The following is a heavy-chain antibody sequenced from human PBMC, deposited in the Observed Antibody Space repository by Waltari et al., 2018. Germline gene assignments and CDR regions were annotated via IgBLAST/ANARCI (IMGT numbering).Heavy chain of an antibody. CDR3: AKAAGDF. CDR2: LNHSGST. CDR1: GFTFSSYS. V-gene: IGHV4-34*01. Sequence: VQLVESGGGLVKPGGSLRLSCAASGFTFSSYSMNWIRQPPGKGLEWIGELNHSGSTNYNPSLKSRVTIAVDKAKNQFSLKLSSVTAADTAGYYCAKAAGDFWGQGTLVIVSS. J-gene: IGHJ4*02. D-gene: IGHD6-13*01.